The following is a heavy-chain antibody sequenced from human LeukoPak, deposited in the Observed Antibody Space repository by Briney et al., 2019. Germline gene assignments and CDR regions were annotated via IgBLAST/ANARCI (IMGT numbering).Heavy chain of an antibody. CDR2: IYDSGRT. CDR3: ARTPGRGGFDY. V-gene: IGHV4-59*01. D-gene: IGHD3-10*01. Sequence: SSETLSLTCTVSGGSISSYYWSWIRQSPEKGLEWIAYIYDSGRTNYNPSLKSRVTISVDRSKNQFSLKLTSVTAADPAMYYCARTPGRGGFDYWGQGTLVTVSS. J-gene: IGHJ4*02. CDR1: GGSISSYY.